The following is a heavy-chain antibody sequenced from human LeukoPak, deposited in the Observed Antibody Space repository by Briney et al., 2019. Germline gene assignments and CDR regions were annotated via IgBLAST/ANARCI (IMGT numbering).Heavy chain of an antibody. V-gene: IGHV3-21*01. D-gene: IGHD2-21*02. CDR2: ISSSSSYI. CDR3: AGEAPIVVATGFDP. Sequence: PRGSRRLSCAASGFTFSSYSMNWVRQAPGKGLEWVSSISSSSSYIYYADSVKGRFTISRDNAKNSLYLQMNSLRAEDTAVYYCAGEAPIVVATGFDPWGQETGDSVSS. CDR1: GFTFSSYS. J-gene: IGHJ5*02.